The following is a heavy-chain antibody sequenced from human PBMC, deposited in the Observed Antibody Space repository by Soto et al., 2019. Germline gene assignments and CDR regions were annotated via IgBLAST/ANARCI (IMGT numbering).Heavy chain of an antibody. CDR1: RFALNNYG. J-gene: IGHJ6*01. CDR2: IWYEGRNN. CDR3: ARDRSRYPLPIYGMAV. Sequence: VRSQRLSSAASRFALNNYGMHWVRQAPGNGLEWVAVIWYEGRNNYYADAVKGRFIIFRDNSKNTLYLQMNCLRVDDTAVYFCARDRSRYPLPIYGMAVWGQVTTVT. D-gene: IGHD5-12*01. V-gene: IGHV3-33*01.